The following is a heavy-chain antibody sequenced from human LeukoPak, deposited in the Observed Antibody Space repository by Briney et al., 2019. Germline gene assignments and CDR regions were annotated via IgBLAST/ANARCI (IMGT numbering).Heavy chain of an antibody. V-gene: IGHV3-23*01. CDR1: GFTFNTYA. Sequence: GGSLRLSCAASGFTFNTYAMSWVRQAPGKGLEWVSAISGSGASTYYADSVKGRFTISRDNSKNTLYLQMNSLRAEDTAVYSCAKETDYNYIYYFDYWGQGTLVTVSS. CDR2: ISGSGAST. CDR3: AKETDYNYIYYFDY. D-gene: IGHD5-24*01. J-gene: IGHJ4*02.